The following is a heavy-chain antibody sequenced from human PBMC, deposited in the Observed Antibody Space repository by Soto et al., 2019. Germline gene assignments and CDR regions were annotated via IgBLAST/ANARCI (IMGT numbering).Heavy chain of an antibody. V-gene: IGHV1-58*01. Sequence: SVKGSCKTSGFTFSRSAVQWVRQARGQRLEWIGWIIISSGQTNYAQNPQDRITITRDMSPSTAYRELSSLRSEDTAIYYCASELYSDGSRGSVKIWSQGTRVTVSS. CDR2: IIISSGQT. J-gene: IGHJ3*02. D-gene: IGHD3-10*01. CDR3: ASELYSDGSRGSVKI. CDR1: GFTFSRSA.